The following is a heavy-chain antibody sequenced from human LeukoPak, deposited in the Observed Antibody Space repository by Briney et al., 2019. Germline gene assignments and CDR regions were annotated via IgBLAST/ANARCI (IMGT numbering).Heavy chain of an antibody. D-gene: IGHD1-1*01. J-gene: IGHJ4*02. CDR1: GGSISSSSYY. CDR2: IYYSGST. CDR3: ARRTTGTTLDYFDY. Sequence: SSETLSLTCTVSGGSISSSSYYWGWIRQPPGKGLEWIGSIYYSGSTYYNPSLKSRVTISVDTSKNQFSLKLSSVTAADTAVYYCARRTTGTTLDYFDYWGQGTLVTVSS. V-gene: IGHV4-39*01.